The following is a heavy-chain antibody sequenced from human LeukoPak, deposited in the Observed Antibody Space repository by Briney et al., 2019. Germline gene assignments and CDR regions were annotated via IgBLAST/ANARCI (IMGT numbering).Heavy chain of an antibody. Sequence: TSETLSLTCTVSGGSISSYYWSWIRQPPGKGLEWIGYIYYSGSTNYNPSLKSRVTISVDTSKNQFSLKLSSVTAADTAVYYCARTHDSSGYYSFGMDVWGQGTTVTVSS. CDR2: IYYSGST. V-gene: IGHV4-59*08. CDR3: ARTHDSSGYYSFGMDV. J-gene: IGHJ6*02. CDR1: GGSISSYY. D-gene: IGHD3-22*01.